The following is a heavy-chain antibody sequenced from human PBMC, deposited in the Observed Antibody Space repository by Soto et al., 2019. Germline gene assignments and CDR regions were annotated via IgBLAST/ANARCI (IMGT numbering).Heavy chain of an antibody. Sequence: SETLSLTCTVSGGSISSSSYYWGWIRQPPGKGLEWIGSIYYSGSTYYNPSLKSRVTISVDTSKNQFSLKLSSVTAADTAVYYCARLEVVAATPDYWGQGTLVTVSS. CDR2: IYYSGST. D-gene: IGHD2-15*01. CDR3: ARLEVVAATPDY. CDR1: GGSISSSSYY. V-gene: IGHV4-39*01. J-gene: IGHJ4*02.